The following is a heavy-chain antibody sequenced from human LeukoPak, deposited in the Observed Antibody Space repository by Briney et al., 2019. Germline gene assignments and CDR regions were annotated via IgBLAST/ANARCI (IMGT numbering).Heavy chain of an antibody. Sequence: SVKVSCTASGGTFSSYAISWVRQAPGQGLEWMGRIIPIFGIANYAQKFQGRVTITADKSTSTAYMELSSLRSEDTAVYYCARGGGYYSIPFDYWGQGTLVTVSS. J-gene: IGHJ4*02. CDR2: IIPIFGIA. CDR3: ARGGGYYSIPFDY. CDR1: GGTFSSYA. D-gene: IGHD3-22*01. V-gene: IGHV1-69*04.